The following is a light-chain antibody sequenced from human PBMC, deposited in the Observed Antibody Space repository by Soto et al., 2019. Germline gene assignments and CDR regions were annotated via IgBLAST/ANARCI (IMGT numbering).Light chain of an antibody. CDR3: QQYGSSPRT. V-gene: IGKV3-15*01. J-gene: IGKJ1*01. CDR2: GAS. CDR1: QSVSSN. Sequence: EIVMTQSPATLSVSPGERATLSCRASQSVSSNLAWYQQKPGQAPRIIIYGASTRATGIPARFSGSGSGTDFTLTISRLEPEDFAVYFCQQYGSSPRTFGQGTKVDIK.